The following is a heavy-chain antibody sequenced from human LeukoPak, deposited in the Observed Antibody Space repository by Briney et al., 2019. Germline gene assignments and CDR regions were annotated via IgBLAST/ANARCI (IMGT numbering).Heavy chain of an antibody. CDR3: ARDLAQDASRPSDY. CDR1: GYTFISYG. D-gene: IGHD3-16*01. V-gene: IGHV1-18*01. CDR2: ISAYNGNT. J-gene: IGHJ4*02. Sequence: AASVKVSCKASGYTFISYGISWVRQAPGQGLEWMGWISAYNGNTNYAQKLQGRVTMTTDTSTSTAYMELRSLKSDDTAVYYCARDLAQDASRPSDYWGQGTLVTVSS.